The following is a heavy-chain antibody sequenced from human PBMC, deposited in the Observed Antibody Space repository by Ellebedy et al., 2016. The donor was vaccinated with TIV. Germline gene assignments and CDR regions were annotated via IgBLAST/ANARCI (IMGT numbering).Heavy chain of an antibody. Sequence: SVKVSCKASGGTFSSYGISWVRQAPGQGLEWMGGIIPIFGTVNYTQRFQGRVTITADESTSTAYMELSSLRSGDTAVYYCARGGAYYHRYFDDWGQGTLVTVSS. D-gene: IGHD3-10*01. CDR3: ARGGAYYHRYFDD. CDR1: GGTFSSYG. V-gene: IGHV1-69*13. CDR2: IIPIFGTV. J-gene: IGHJ4*02.